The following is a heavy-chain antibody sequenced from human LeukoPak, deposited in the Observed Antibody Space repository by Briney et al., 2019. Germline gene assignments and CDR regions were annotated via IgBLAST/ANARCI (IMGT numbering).Heavy chain of an antibody. Sequence: PGGSLRLSCAASGFTFSSYSMNWVRQAPGKGLEWVSSISSSSSYIYYADSVKGRFTISRDNAKNSLYLQMNSLRAEDTAVYYCASQRIAAAGVFDYWGQGTLVTVSS. V-gene: IGHV3-21*01. J-gene: IGHJ4*02. CDR1: GFTFSSYS. CDR2: ISSSSSYI. D-gene: IGHD6-13*01. CDR3: ASQRIAAAGVFDY.